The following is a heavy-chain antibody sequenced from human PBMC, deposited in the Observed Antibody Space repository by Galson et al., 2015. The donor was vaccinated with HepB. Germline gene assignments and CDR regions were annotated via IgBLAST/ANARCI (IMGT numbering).Heavy chain of an antibody. CDR1: GFTVSSSY. J-gene: IGHJ4*02. V-gene: IGHV3-53*01. D-gene: IGHD1-26*01. CDR3: TRGWVGATRLAY. CDR2: IHSGGDT. Sequence: SLRLSCAAFGFTVSSSYMNWVRQAPGKGLEWVSVIHSGGDTYYADSVKGRFTITRDNSKNTAYLQMTGLRVEDTAVYYCTRGWVGATRLAYWGQGTLVSVSS.